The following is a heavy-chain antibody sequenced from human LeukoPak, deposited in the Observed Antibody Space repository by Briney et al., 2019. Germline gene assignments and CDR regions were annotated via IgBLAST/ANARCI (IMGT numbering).Heavy chain of an antibody. CDR1: GGTFSSYA. V-gene: IGHV1-69*06. J-gene: IGHJ4*02. Sequence: SVKVSCKASGGTFSSYAISWVRQAPGQGLEWMGGIIPIFGTANYAQKFQGRVTITADKSTSTAYMELSSLRSEDTAMYYCARSSDSSGHYGISDYWGQGTLVTVSS. CDR2: IIPIFGTA. CDR3: ARSSDSSGHYGISDY. D-gene: IGHD3-22*01.